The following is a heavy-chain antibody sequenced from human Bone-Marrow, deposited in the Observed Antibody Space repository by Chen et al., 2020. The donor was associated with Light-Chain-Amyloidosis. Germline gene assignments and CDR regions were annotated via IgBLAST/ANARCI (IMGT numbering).Heavy chain of an antibody. V-gene: IGHV5-51*01. J-gene: IGHJ4*02. CDR2: IYPDDSDA. CDR1: GYTFPNYW. Sequence: EVQLEQSGPEVKKPGESLKISCKGSGYTFPNYWIGWVRQMPGKGLECVGVIYPDDSDARYSPSSEGQGTISADKSITTAYVQWGSLKASDTAMYYCARRRDGYNFDYWGQGTLVTVSS. CDR3: ARRRDGYNFDY. D-gene: IGHD5-12*01.